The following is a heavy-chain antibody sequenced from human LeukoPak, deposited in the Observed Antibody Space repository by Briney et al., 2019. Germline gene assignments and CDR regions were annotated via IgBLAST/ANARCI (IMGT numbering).Heavy chain of an antibody. V-gene: IGHV4-39*01. CDR3: ARHLSPASYYDSSGYSNWFDP. Sequence: SETLSLTCTVSGGSISSSSYYWGWIRQPPGKGLEWIGSIYYSGSTYYNPSLKSRVTISVDTSKNQFSLKLSSVTAADTAVYYCARHLSPASYYDSSGYSNWFDPWGQGTLVTVSS. D-gene: IGHD3-22*01. J-gene: IGHJ5*02. CDR2: IYYSGST. CDR1: GGSISSSSYY.